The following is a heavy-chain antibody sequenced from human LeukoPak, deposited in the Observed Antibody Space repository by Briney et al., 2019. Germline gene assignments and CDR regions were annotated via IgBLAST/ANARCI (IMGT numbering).Heavy chain of an antibody. CDR1: GFTFTTYW. V-gene: IGHV3-74*01. J-gene: IGHJ4*02. CDR3: AREVSSGNSPLDY. D-gene: IGHD3-22*01. Sequence: GGSLRLSCSASGFTFTTYWMYWVRLAPGKGLVWVSRINSIGTSTSYADSVKGRFTVSRDNAMSTLYLQITSLRTEDTAVYFCAREVSSGNSPLDYWGRGTLVTVS. CDR2: INSIGTST.